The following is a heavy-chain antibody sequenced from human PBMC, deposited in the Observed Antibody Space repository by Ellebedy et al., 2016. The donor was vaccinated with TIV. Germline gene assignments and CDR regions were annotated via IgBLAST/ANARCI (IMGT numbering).Heavy chain of an antibody. CDR2: IYVSGTT. V-gene: IGHV4-59*10. Sequence: MPSETLSLTCAVYGGSFSGYYWSWIRQPPGKGLEWIGRIYVSGTTNYNPSLKSRVTMSVETSKKQLSLKLRSVTAADTAVYYCARTLTFGGVIDYWGQGTLVTVSS. D-gene: IGHD3-16*02. CDR1: GGSFSGYY. CDR3: ARTLTFGGVIDY. J-gene: IGHJ4*02.